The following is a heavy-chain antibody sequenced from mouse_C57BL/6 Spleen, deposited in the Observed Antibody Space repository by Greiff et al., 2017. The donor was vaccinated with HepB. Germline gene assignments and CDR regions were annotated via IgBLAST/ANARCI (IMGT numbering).Heavy chain of an antibody. V-gene: IGHV1-15*01. Sequence: VQLQQSGAELVRPGASVTLSCKASGYTFTDYEMHWVKQTPVHGLEWIGAIDPETGGTAYNQKFKGKAILTADKSSSTAYMELRSLTSEDSAVYYGTRRAYIAFAYWGQGTLVTVSA. J-gene: IGHJ3*01. CDR3: TRRAYIAFAY. CDR1: GYTFTDYE. D-gene: IGHD6-5*01. CDR2: IDPETGGT.